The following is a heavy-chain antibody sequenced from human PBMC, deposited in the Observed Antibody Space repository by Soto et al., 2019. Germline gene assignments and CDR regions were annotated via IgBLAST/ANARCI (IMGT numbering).Heavy chain of an antibody. Sequence: EVQLLESGGGLVQPGGSLRLSCAPSGFTFSIYAMTWVRQAPGKGLEWVSAISGSGRSTYYADSVKGRFTISRDNSKNTLALQMNSLTAEDTAVYYCAKDLRSEYSYGTYFDSWGQGTLVTVSS. V-gene: IGHV3-23*01. D-gene: IGHD5-18*01. CDR1: GFTFSIYA. J-gene: IGHJ4*02. CDR3: AKDLRSEYSYGTYFDS. CDR2: ISGSGRST.